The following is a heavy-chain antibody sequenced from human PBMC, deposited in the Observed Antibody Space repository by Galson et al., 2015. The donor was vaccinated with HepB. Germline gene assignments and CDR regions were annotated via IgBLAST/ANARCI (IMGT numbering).Heavy chain of an antibody. CDR3: ARRYCSSTSCYDRDAFDI. CDR1: GYTFTSYG. CDR2: ISAYNGNT. V-gene: IGHV1-18*01. Sequence: SVKVSCKASGYTFTSYGISWVRQAPGQGLEWMGWISAYNGNTNYAQKLQGRVTMTTDTSTSTAYMELRSLRSDDTAVYYCARRYCSSTSCYDRDAFDIWGQGTMVTVSS. D-gene: IGHD2-2*01. J-gene: IGHJ3*02.